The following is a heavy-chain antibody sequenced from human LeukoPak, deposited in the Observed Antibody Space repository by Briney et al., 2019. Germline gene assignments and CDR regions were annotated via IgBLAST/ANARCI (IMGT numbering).Heavy chain of an antibody. D-gene: IGHD3-22*01. J-gene: IGHJ5*02. CDR3: ARTYYYDSGGYPAADP. CDR2: INPNSGGT. V-gene: IGHV1-2*02. Sequence: ASVKVSCKASGYTFTGYYMHWVRQAPGQGLEWMGWINPNSGGTNYAQKFQGRVTMTRDTSISTAYMELSRLRSDDTAVYYCARTYYYDSGGYPAADPWGQGTLVTVSS. CDR1: GYTFTGYY.